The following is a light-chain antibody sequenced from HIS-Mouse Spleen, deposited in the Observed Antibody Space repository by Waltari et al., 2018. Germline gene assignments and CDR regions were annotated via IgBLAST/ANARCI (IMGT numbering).Light chain of an antibody. V-gene: IGLV2-23*01. Sequence: QSALTQPASVSGSPGQSITISCTGTSSDVGSYNLVSWYQQHPGKAPKLMIYEGSKRPSWVHNRFSGSKSGNTASLTISGLQAEDEADYYCCSYAGSSTWVFGGGTKLTVL. CDR2: EGS. CDR1: SSDVGSYNL. CDR3: CSYAGSSTWV. J-gene: IGLJ3*02.